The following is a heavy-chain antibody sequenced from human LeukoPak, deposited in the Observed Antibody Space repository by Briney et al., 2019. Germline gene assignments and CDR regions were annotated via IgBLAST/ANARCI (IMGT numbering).Heavy chain of an antibody. J-gene: IGHJ4*02. Sequence: SETLSLTCTVSGGSISSSSYYWGWIRQPPGKGLEWIGSIYYSGTTYYNPSLKSRVTISVDTSKNQFSLKLSSVTAADTAVYYCAKEGGYCSGGSCYPLQFDYWGQGTLVTVSS. CDR3: AKEGGYCSGGSCYPLQFDY. V-gene: IGHV4-39*01. CDR2: IYYSGTT. D-gene: IGHD2-15*01. CDR1: GGSISSSSYY.